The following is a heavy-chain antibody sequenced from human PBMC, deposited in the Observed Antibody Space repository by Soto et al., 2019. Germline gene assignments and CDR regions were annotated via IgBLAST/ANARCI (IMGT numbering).Heavy chain of an antibody. CDR2: ISYDGSNK. CDR1: GFTFSSYA. D-gene: IGHD2-21*02. CDR3: ARSRIVVVTASLDY. Sequence: QVQLVESGGGVVQPGRSLRLSCAASGFTFSSYAMHWVRQAPGKGLEWVAVISYDGSNKYYADSVKGRFTISRDNSKNPMYLQMNSLRAEDTAVYYCARSRIVVVTASLDYWGQGTLVTVSS. V-gene: IGHV3-30-3*01. J-gene: IGHJ4*02.